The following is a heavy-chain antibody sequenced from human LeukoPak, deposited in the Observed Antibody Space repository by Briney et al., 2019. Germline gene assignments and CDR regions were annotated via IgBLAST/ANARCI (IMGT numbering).Heavy chain of an antibody. J-gene: IGHJ4*02. V-gene: IGHV3-30*03. D-gene: IGHD3-16*02. Sequence: GGSLRLSCAASGFTFNSYGMHWVRQAPGKGLEWVAVIVHDGNNKYYADSVKGRFTISRDNSKNTLYLQMNSLRAEDTAVYYCARAYDYVWGSYRYFAEGDYWGQGTLGTVSS. CDR2: IVHDGNNK. CDR3: ARAYDYVWGSYRYFAEGDY. CDR1: GFTFNSYG.